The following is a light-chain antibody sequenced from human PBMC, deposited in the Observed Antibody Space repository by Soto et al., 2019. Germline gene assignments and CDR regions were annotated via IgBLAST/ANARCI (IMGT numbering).Light chain of an antibody. Sequence: QLVLTQPPSASGTPGQRVTISCSGSSSNIGSNTVNWYQQLPGTAPKLLIYSNNQRPSAVPDRFSGSRSGTSASLAISGLQSEDEADYYCAAWEASRNGLVVGSGTKLTVL. J-gene: IGLJ1*01. V-gene: IGLV1-44*01. CDR1: SSNIGSNT. CDR2: SNN. CDR3: AAWEASRNGLV.